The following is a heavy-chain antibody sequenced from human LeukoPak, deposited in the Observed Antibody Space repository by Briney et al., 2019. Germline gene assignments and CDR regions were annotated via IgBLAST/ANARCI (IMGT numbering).Heavy chain of an antibody. D-gene: IGHD3-16*01. Sequence: PSETLSLTCAAYGGSFSDYYWSWIRQPPGKGLEWIGEVNHSGSTNYNPSLKSRVTMSVDTSMNQFSLKLSSVTAADTAVYYCARGHNWYYMDLWGNGPTVTVSS. J-gene: IGHJ6*03. V-gene: IGHV4-34*01. CDR1: GGSFSDYY. CDR2: VNHSGST. CDR3: ARGHNWYYMDL.